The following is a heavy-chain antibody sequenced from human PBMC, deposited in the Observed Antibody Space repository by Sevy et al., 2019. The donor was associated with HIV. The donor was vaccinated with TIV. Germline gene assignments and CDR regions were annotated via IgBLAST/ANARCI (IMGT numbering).Heavy chain of an antibody. D-gene: IGHD3-22*01. J-gene: IGHJ4*01. CDR1: GYSFTSHW. CDR3: ATSRSGYFDGSGYYIY. Sequence: GESLKISCQGSGYSFTSHWIALVRQMPGKGLEWMGIIYPDDSDTRYSPSFQGQVTFSADKSIFTAYLQWSSLKASDTAIYYCATSRSGYFDGSGYYIYWGQGPQVTVSS. CDR2: IYPDDSDT. V-gene: IGHV5-51*01.